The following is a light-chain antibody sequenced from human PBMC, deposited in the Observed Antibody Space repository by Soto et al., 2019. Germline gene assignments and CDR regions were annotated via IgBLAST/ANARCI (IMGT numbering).Light chain of an antibody. CDR2: GNS. CDR1: SSNIGAGYD. Sequence: SVLTQPPSVTRAQGQRVTISKTRSSSNIGAGYDVHWYQQLPGTAPKLLIYGNSNRPSGVPDRFSGSKSGTSASLAITGLQAEDEADYYCQSYDSSLSASYVFGTGTKVTVL. CDR3: QSYDSSLSASYV. J-gene: IGLJ1*01. V-gene: IGLV1-40*01.